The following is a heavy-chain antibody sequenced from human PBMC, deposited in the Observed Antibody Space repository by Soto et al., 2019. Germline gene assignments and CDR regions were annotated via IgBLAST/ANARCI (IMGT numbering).Heavy chain of an antibody. D-gene: IGHD3-10*01. CDR3: AKGVYGSGSPNWFDP. CDR1: GGSISSGYW. V-gene: IGHV4-4*02. Sequence: SETLSLTCAVSGGSISSGYWWSWVRQPPGKGLEWIGEIYHSGSTNYNPSLKSRVTISLDKSKNQFSLNLSSVIAADTAVYYCAKGVYGSGSPNWFDPWGQGTLVTVSS. CDR2: IYHSGST. J-gene: IGHJ5*02.